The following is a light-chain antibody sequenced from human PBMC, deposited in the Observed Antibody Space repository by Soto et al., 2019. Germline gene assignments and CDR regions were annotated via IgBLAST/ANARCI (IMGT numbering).Light chain of an antibody. V-gene: IGKV1D-13*01. CDR2: DAS. Sequence: IRVTQSPSSLSASIGYTVTISCRASQGIATGLAWYQQKPGAPPKLLIYDASTLERGIPSRFSGRGSGTHFILTINNLQPEDIATYYCQQYDNLPPAFGQGTRLEIK. CDR1: QGIATG. CDR3: QQYDNLPPA. J-gene: IGKJ5*01.